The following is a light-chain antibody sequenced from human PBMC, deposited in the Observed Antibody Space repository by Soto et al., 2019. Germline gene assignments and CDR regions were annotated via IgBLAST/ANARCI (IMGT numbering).Light chain of an antibody. Sequence: QSALTQPPSVSGAPGQRVTISCTGSGSNIGAGYDVHWYQLLPGTAPKLLIYDNINRPSGVPDRFSGSKSGTSASLAITGLQAEEEADYYCQSYDSSLSAPYVFGTGTKVTVL. V-gene: IGLV1-40*01. CDR1: GSNIGAGYD. CDR3: QSYDSSLSAPYV. CDR2: DNI. J-gene: IGLJ1*01.